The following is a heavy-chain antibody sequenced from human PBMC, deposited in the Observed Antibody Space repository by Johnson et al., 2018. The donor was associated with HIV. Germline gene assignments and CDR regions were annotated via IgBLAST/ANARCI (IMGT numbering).Heavy chain of an antibody. Sequence: VQLVESGGGLIQPGGSLRLSCAASGFNVSCNHMAWVRQGTGKGLEWVSVIYGGGSTYYADSVKGRFTISRDKFKNTLYLQMNSLRAEDTAVYYCARDTRQWDAFDIWGQGTMVTVSS. D-gene: IGHD6-19*01. CDR1: GFNVSCNH. CDR3: ARDTRQWDAFDI. V-gene: IGHV3-53*01. CDR2: IYGGGST. J-gene: IGHJ3*02.